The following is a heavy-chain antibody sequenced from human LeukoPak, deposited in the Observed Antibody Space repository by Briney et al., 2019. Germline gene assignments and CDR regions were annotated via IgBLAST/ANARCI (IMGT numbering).Heavy chain of an antibody. D-gene: IGHD2-8*01. J-gene: IGHJ4*02. CDR1: GGSISSGGYS. CDR3: ARDGVMGGFDY. Sequence: SETLSLTCAVSGGSISSGGYSWSWIRRPPGKGLEWIGYIYHSGSTYYNPSLKSRVTISVDRSKNQFSLKLSSVTAADTAAYYCARDGVMGGFDYWGQGTLVTVSS. V-gene: IGHV4-30-2*01. CDR2: IYHSGST.